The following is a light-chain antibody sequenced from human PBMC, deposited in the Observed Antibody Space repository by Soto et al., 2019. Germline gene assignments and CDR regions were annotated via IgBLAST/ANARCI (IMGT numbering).Light chain of an antibody. CDR2: GAS. J-gene: IGKJ1*01. CDR1: QSVSSSY. Sequence: ESGLTQSPGTLSLSPGERATLSGRASQSVSSSYLAWYQQKPGQAPRLLIYGASSRATGIPDRFSGSGSGTDFTLTISRLEPEDFAVYYCQQYGSSPQTFGQGTKVDIK. V-gene: IGKV3-20*01. CDR3: QQYGSSPQT.